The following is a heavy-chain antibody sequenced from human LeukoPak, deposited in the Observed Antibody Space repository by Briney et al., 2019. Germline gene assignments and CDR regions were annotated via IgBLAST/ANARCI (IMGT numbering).Heavy chain of an antibody. Sequence: ASVKVSCKASGYTFTSYYMHWVRQAPGQGLEWMGIINPSGGSTSYAQKFQGRVTMTRDTSTSTVYMELSSLRSDDTAVYYCARDVVPAAIPPILIDYWGQGTLVTVSS. J-gene: IGHJ4*02. CDR1: GYTFTSYY. CDR3: ARDVVPAAIPPILIDY. V-gene: IGHV1-46*01. CDR2: INPSGGST. D-gene: IGHD2-2*02.